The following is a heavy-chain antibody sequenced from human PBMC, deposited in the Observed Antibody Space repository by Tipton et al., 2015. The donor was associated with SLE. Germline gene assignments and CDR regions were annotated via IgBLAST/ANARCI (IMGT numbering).Heavy chain of an antibody. CDR3: ARDPDV. CDR2: IYYSGST. V-gene: IGHV4-61*01. J-gene: IGHJ6*04. CDR1: GGSISSSSYY. Sequence: TLSLTCTVSGGSISSSSYYWSWIRQPPGKGLEWIGYIYYSGSTNYNPSLKSRVTISVDTSKNQFSLKLSSVTAADTAVYYCARDPDVWGKGTTVTVSS.